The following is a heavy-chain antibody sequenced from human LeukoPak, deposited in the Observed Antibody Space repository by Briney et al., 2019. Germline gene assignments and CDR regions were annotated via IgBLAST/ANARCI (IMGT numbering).Heavy chain of an antibody. CDR2: INPSDSCT. CDR1: GYGFTSYW. J-gene: IGHJ4*02. V-gene: IGHV5-10-1*01. Sequence: ESLRISCKGSGYGFTSYWISWVRQMPGKGLEWMGRINPSDSCTNYNPSFQGHVTFSVDKSIATAYLQWTTLKASDTAMYYCARGGWLDDYWGQGTLVTVSS. D-gene: IGHD6-19*01. CDR3: ARGGWLDDY.